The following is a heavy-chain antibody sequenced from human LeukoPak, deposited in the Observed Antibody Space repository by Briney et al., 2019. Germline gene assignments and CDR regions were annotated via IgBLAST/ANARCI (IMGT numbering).Heavy chain of an antibody. V-gene: IGHV3-21*01. J-gene: IGHJ5*02. CDR1: GFTFSSYS. Sequence: GGSLRLSCAASGFTFSSYSINWVRQAPGKGLEWVSSVSSSSSYIYYADSVKGRFTISRDNAKNSLYLQMNSLRAEDTAVYCCARVDSGYDFRWFDPWGQGTLVTVSS. CDR2: VSSSSSYI. D-gene: IGHD5-12*01. CDR3: ARVDSGYDFRWFDP.